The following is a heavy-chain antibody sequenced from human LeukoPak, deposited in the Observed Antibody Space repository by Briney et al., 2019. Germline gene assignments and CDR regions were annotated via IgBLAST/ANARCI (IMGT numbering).Heavy chain of an antibody. CDR1: GGSIGSDY. Sequence: SETLSLTCTVSGGSIGSDYWTWIRQPPGKGLEYIGYIYYTGGTNYNPSLKSRVTILVDTSKNQFSLKLSSVTAADTAVYFCAKYGNSGWVIDNWGQGTLVTVSS. CDR3: AKYGNSGWVIDN. D-gene: IGHD6-19*01. J-gene: IGHJ4*02. V-gene: IGHV4-59*08. CDR2: IYYTGGT.